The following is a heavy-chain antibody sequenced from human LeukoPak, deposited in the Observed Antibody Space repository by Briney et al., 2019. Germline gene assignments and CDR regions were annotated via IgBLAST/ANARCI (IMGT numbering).Heavy chain of an antibody. CDR1: EFSVGSNY. CDR2: IYSGGST. V-gene: IGHV3-66*01. Sequence: GGSLRLSCAASEFSVGSNYMTWVRQAPGKGLEWVSLIYSGGSTYYADSVKGRFTISRDNSKNTLYLQMNSLRAEDTAVYYCARGPSGHHNTGGQGTLVTVSS. J-gene: IGHJ4*02. D-gene: IGHD5-12*01. CDR3: ARGPSGHHNT.